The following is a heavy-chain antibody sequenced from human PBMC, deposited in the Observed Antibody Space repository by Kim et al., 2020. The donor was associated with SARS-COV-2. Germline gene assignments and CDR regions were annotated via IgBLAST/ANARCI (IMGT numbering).Heavy chain of an antibody. V-gene: IGHV4-59*01. D-gene: IGHD3-22*01. CDR2: IYYSGST. CDR1: GGSISSYY. Sequence: SETLSLTCTVSGGSISSYYWSWIRQPPGKGLEWIGYIYYSGSTNYNPSLKSRVTISVDTSKNQFSLKLSSVTTADTAVYYCARSAGLSSGYYYVGAFDIWGQGTMVTVSS. CDR3: ARSAGLSSGYYYVGAFDI. J-gene: IGHJ3*02.